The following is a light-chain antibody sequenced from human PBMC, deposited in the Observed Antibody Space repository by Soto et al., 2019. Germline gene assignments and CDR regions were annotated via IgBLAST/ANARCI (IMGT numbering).Light chain of an antibody. CDR2: EGN. CDR3: CSYAGSSSATWV. Sequence: QSALTQPASVSGSPGQSITISCTGTSSDVGTYDLVSWYQQHPGKAPKLMIYEGNKRPSGVSNRFSGSKSGNTVSLTIPGLQAEDEADYYCCSYAGSSSATWVFGGGTKVTVL. CDR1: SSDVGTYDL. J-gene: IGLJ3*02. V-gene: IGLV2-23*01.